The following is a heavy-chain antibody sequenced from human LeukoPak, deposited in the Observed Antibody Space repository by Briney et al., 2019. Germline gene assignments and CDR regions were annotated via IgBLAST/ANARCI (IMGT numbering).Heavy chain of an antibody. V-gene: IGHV1-18*01. CDR3: ARDLWNFYDDSGYYRDFDS. J-gene: IGHJ5*01. Sequence: ASVKDSCKATSRISWVRQAPGQGLEWMGWIGSYGGDTYYAQKFQGRVTVTTDTSTSTVYMELRSLRSDDTPVYYCARDLWNFYDDSGYYRDFDSWGQGTLVTVSS. D-gene: IGHD3-22*01. CDR2: IGSYGGDT. CDR1: TSR.